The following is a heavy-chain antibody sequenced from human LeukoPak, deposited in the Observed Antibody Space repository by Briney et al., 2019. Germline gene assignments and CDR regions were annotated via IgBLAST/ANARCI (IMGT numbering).Heavy chain of an antibody. D-gene: IGHD1-26*01. V-gene: IGHV3-7*03. CDR3: ARDIDTNF. CDR2: VGKDGSEK. J-gene: IGHJ4*02. CDR1: GFIFSNFW. Sequence: GGSLRLSCAASGFIFSNFWMTWVRQVPGKGLEWVANVGKDGSEKHYVDSVRGRFTISRDNAKNSVYLQMSGLRGEDTATYYCARDIDTNFWGQGTLVTVSS.